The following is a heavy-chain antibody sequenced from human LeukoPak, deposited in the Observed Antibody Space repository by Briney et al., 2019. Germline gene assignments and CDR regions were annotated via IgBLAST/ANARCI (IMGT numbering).Heavy chain of an antibody. V-gene: IGHV1-69*13. CDR3: ARVPGAAAGTGDY. CDR1: GGTFSSYA. J-gene: IGHJ4*02. CDR2: IIPIFGTA. Sequence: ASVKVSCKASGGTFSSYAISWVRQAPGQGLEWMGGIIPIFGTANYAQKFQGRVTITADESTSTAYMELSSLRSEDTAVYYCARVPGAAAGTGDYWGRGTLVTVSS. D-gene: IGHD6-13*01.